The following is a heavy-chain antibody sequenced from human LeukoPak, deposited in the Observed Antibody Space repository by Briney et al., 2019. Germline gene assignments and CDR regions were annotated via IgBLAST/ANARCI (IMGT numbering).Heavy chain of an antibody. CDR1: GFTFSSYE. D-gene: IGHD1-26*01. CDR2: ISSSGSTI. CDR3: ARNSGSYYNWFDP. V-gene: IGHV3-48*03. Sequence: GGSLRLSCAASGFTFSSYEMNWVRQAPGKGLEWVSYISSSGSTIYYADSVKGRFTISRDNAKNSLYLQMNSLRAEDTAVYYCARNSGSYYNWFDPWGQGTLVIVSS. J-gene: IGHJ5*02.